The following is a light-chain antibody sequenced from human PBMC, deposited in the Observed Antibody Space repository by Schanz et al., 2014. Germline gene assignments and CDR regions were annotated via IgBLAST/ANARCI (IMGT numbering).Light chain of an antibody. Sequence: QSALTQPASVSGSPGQSITISCAGTTTDVGGYNYVSWYQQHPGKAPKLIIYDVTNRPSGVSNRFSGSKSGNTASLTVSGPQAEDEADYYCQSFDSSLRDVFGGGTKVTVL. V-gene: IGLV2-14*03. CDR3: QSFDSSLRDV. CDR1: TTDVGGYNY. J-gene: IGLJ2*01. CDR2: DVT.